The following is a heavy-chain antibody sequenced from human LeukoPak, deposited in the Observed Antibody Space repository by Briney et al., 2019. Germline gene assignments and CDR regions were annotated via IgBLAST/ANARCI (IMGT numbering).Heavy chain of an antibody. Sequence: GGSLRLSCAASGFTSSSYSMNWVRQAPGKGLEWVSSISSSSSYIYYADSVKGRFTISRDNAKNSLYLQMNSLRAEDTAVYYCAKYPKRDPYDFWSGYYSSSWVGYWGQGTLVTVSS. CDR3: AKYPKRDPYDFWSGYYSSSWVGY. CDR2: ISSSSSYI. J-gene: IGHJ4*02. CDR1: GFTSSSYS. V-gene: IGHV3-21*01. D-gene: IGHD3-3*01.